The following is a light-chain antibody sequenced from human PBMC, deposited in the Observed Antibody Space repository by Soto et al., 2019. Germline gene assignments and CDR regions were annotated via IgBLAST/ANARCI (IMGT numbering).Light chain of an antibody. CDR1: ISDVGGYNY. Sequence: QSALTQPASVSGSPGQSITISCTGTISDVGGYNYVSWYQQHPGKAPKLMIYEVSNRPSGVSNRFSGSKSGNTASLTISGLQAEDEADYYCSSYTSSSTLNYVFGTGTKVTVL. CDR3: SSYTSSSTLNYV. CDR2: EVS. J-gene: IGLJ1*01. V-gene: IGLV2-14*01.